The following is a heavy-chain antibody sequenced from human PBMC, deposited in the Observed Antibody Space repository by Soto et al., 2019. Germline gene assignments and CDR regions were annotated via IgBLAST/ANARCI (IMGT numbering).Heavy chain of an antibody. D-gene: IGHD5-12*01. Sequence: EVQLVESGGGLVQPGGSLRLSCAASGFTFRSYAMHWVRQAPGKGLEYVSDISSNGGSTYYANAVKGRFTISSDNSKNTLYLQMGSLRAEDMAVYYCARRGYSGYEIDYWGQGTLVTVSS. J-gene: IGHJ4*02. CDR3: ARRGYSGYEIDY. CDR2: ISSNGGST. V-gene: IGHV3-64*01. CDR1: GFTFRSYA.